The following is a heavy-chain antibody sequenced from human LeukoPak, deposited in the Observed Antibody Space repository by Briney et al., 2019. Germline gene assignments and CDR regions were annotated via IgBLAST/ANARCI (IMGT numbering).Heavy chain of an antibody. Sequence: PSETLSLTCTVSGGSISSYYWSWIRQPPGKGLEWIGYIYYSGSTNYNPSLKSRVTISVDTSKNQFSLKLSSVTAADTAVYYCPRGGSDYDRPLDYWGQGTLVTVSS. CDR1: GGSISSYY. D-gene: IGHD5-12*01. J-gene: IGHJ4*02. CDR2: IYYSGST. V-gene: IGHV4-59*01. CDR3: PRGGSDYDRPLDY.